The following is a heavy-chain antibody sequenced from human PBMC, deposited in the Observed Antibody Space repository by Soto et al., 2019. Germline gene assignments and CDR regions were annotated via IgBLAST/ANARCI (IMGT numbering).Heavy chain of an antibody. D-gene: IGHD3-9*01. CDR1: GFTFSDYY. CDR3: ARELQSLRYFDWVFHDY. CDR2: ISSSGSTI. V-gene: IGHV3-11*01. Sequence: GGSLRLSCAASGFTFSDYYMSWIRQAPGKGLEWVSYISSSGSTIYYADSVKGRFTISRDNAKKSLYLQMNSLRAKDTAVYYCARELQSLRYFDWVFHDYWGQGTLVTVSS. J-gene: IGHJ4*02.